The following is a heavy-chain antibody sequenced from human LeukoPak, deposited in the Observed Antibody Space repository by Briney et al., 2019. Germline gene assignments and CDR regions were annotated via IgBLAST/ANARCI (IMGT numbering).Heavy chain of an antibody. Sequence: SETLSLTCTVSGYSISSGYYWGWIRQPPGKGLEWIGSIYHSGSTYYNPSLKSRVTISVDTSKNQFSLKLSSVTAADTAVYYCARDWRQYSYGYYYYYMDVWGKGTTVTISS. CDR1: GYSISSGYY. D-gene: IGHD5-18*01. J-gene: IGHJ6*03. CDR3: ARDWRQYSYGYYYYYMDV. V-gene: IGHV4-38-2*02. CDR2: IYHSGST.